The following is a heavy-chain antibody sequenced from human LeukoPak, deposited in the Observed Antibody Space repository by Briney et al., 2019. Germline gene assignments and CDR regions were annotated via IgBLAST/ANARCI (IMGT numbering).Heavy chain of an antibody. V-gene: IGHV3-7*01. CDR3: AKAGSSWYEY. CDR1: GFTFSSYW. J-gene: IGHJ4*02. CDR2: IKQDGSEK. Sequence: GGSLRLSCAASGFTFSSYWMSWVRQAPGKGLEWVANIKQDGSEKYYVDSLKGRFTISRDNAKNSLYLQMNGLRADDTAVYYCAKAGSSWYEYWGQGTLVTVSS. D-gene: IGHD6-13*01.